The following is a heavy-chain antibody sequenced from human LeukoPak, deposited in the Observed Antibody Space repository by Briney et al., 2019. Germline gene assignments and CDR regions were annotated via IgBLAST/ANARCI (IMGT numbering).Heavy chain of an antibody. J-gene: IGHJ4*02. CDR3: AVPLYGGNSSFRDY. Sequence: GASVKVSCKASGYTFTGYYMHWVRQAPGQGLEWMGWINPSGGSTSYAQKFQGRVTMTRDTSTSTVYMELSSLRSEDTAVYYCAVPLYGGNSSFRDYWGQGTLVTVSS. D-gene: IGHD4-23*01. V-gene: IGHV1-46*01. CDR1: GYTFTGYY. CDR2: INPSGGST.